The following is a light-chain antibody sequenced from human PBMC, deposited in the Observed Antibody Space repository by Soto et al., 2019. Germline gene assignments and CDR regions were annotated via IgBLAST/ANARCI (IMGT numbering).Light chain of an antibody. J-gene: IGKJ4*01. CDR2: AAS. Sequence: IQMTQSPSTLSASTGDRVTITCRASQGISSYLAWYQQKPGKAPKLLIYAASTLQSGVPSRFSGSGSGTDFTLTISCLQSEDFATYYCQQYYSYPLTFGGGTKVEIK. CDR1: QGISSY. V-gene: IGKV1-8*01. CDR3: QQYYSYPLT.